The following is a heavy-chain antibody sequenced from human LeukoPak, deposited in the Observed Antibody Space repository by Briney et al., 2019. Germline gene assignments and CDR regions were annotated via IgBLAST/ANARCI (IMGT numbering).Heavy chain of an antibody. D-gene: IGHD4-17*01. V-gene: IGHV4-34*01. J-gene: IGHJ4*02. CDR3: TRMTPGQDY. Sequence: SETLSLTCAVSGVSFNNYYWSWVRQTPGKGLEWIGEINHSGYTNDSPSLKSRVTLSIDTSRKQFSLNLRSVTVADTGIYYCTRMTPGQDYWGQGTLVTVSS. CDR1: GVSFNNYY. CDR2: INHSGYT.